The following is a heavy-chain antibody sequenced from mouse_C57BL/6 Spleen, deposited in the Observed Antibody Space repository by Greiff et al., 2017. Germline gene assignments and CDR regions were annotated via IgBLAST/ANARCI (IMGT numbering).Heavy chain of an antibody. V-gene: IGHV1-42*01. CDR2: INPSTGGT. J-gene: IGHJ3*01. CDR3: ASPSDYYGPQFAY. D-gene: IGHD1-1*01. CDR1: GYSFTGYY. Sequence: VQLQQSGPELVKPGASVKISCKASGYSFTGYYMNWVKQSPEKSLEWIGEINPSTGGTTYNQKFKGKATLTVDKSSSTAYMQLKSLTSEDSAVYDRASPSDYYGPQFAYWGQGTLVTVSA.